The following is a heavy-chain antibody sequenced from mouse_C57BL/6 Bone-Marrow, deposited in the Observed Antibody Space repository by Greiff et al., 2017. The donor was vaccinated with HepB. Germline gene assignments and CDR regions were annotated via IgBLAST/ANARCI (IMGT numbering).Heavy chain of an antibody. V-gene: IGHV1-42*01. D-gene: IGHD2-4*01. CDR3: ASYDYDGPYYYAMDY. CDR1: GYSFTGYY. CDR2: INPSTGGT. Sequence: VQLKESGPELVKPGASVKISCKASGYSFTGYYMNWVKQSPEKSLEWIGEINPSTGGTTYNQKFKAKATLTVDKSSSTAYMQLKSLTSEDSAVYYCASYDYDGPYYYAMDYWGQGTSVTVSS. J-gene: IGHJ4*01.